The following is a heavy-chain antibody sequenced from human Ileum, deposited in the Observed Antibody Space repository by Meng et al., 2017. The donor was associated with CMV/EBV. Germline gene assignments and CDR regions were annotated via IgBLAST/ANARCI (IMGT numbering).Heavy chain of an antibody. V-gene: IGHV4-39*07. CDR2: IYYSGST. D-gene: IGHD3-10*01. J-gene: IGHJ3*02. CDR1: TGSISISSYY. CDR3: ARDVFDQSITTSGGAFDI. Sequence: GSLRLSCTVSTGSISISSYYWGWIRQHPGKGLEWIGRIYYSGSTYYNPYLKSRVTISVDTSKNQFSLKLSAVTAADTAVYYCARDVFDQSITTSGGAFDIWGQGTMVTVSS.